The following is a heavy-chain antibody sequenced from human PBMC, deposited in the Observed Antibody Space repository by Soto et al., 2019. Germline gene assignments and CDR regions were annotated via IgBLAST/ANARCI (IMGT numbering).Heavy chain of an antibody. CDR1: GASINNYY. J-gene: IGHJ4*02. Sequence: SETLSLTCSVSGASINNYYWSWIRQPPGKGLEWIGYVYYTGSTSTKYNPSLQSRVAMSVDSSKNQFSLKLTSMTAADTAIYYCAKYRRTDAEGYRPDFWGPGTLVTVSS. V-gene: IGHV4-59*01. CDR2: VYYTGSTST. D-gene: IGHD5-12*01. CDR3: AKYRRTDAEGYRPDF.